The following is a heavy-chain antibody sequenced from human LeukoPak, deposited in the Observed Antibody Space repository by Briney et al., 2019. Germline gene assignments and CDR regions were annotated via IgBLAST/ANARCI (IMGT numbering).Heavy chain of an antibody. V-gene: IGHV4-59*01. J-gene: IGHJ4*02. D-gene: IGHD4-17*01. CDR2: IYYSGST. Sequence: SETLSLTCTVSGGSISSYYWSWIRQPPGKGLEWIGYIYYSGSTNYNPSLKNRVTLSLDTSKSQFVLKVTSVTAADTAVYYCARDEHGDFQGFDYWGQGTRVTVSS. CDR1: GGSISSYY. CDR3: ARDEHGDFQGFDY.